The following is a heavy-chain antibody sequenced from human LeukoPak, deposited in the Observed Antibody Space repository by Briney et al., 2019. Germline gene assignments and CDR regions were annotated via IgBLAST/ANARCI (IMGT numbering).Heavy chain of an antibody. CDR3: ATHESRDYYFDY. Sequence: GASVKVSCKASGYTFTSYDINWVRQATGQGLEWMGWMNPNSGNTGYAQKFQGRVTITADKSTSTAYMELSSLRSEDTAVYYCATHESRDYYFDYWGQGTLVTVSS. V-gene: IGHV1-8*01. D-gene: IGHD3-10*01. J-gene: IGHJ4*02. CDR1: GYTFTSYD. CDR2: MNPNSGNT.